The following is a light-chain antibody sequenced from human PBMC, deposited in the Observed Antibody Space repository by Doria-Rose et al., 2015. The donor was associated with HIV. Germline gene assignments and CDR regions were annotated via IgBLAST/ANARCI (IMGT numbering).Light chain of an antibody. Sequence: TQSPGTLSLSPGERATLSCRASQGFSSTYLAWYQQTPGQAPSLLIYDGSTRATGIPDRFSASGSGTDFTLTINRLEPEDFALYYCHQYGTSWTFGQGTKVEI. V-gene: IGKV3-20*01. CDR2: DGS. CDR1: QGFSSTY. J-gene: IGKJ1*01. CDR3: HQYGTSWT.